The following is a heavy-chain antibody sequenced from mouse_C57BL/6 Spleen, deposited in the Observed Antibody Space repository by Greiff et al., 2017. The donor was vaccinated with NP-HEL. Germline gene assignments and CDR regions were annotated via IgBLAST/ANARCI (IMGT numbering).Heavy chain of an antibody. Sequence: VQLKQSGAELVKPGASVKLSCTASGFNIKDYYMHWVKQRTEQGLEWIGRIDPEDGETKYAPKFQGKATITADTSSNTAYLQLSSLTSEDTAVYYCARERPSTTVDWYFDVWGTGTTVTVSS. V-gene: IGHV14-2*01. CDR3: ARERPSTTVDWYFDV. J-gene: IGHJ1*03. D-gene: IGHD1-1*01. CDR1: GFNIKDYY. CDR2: IDPEDGET.